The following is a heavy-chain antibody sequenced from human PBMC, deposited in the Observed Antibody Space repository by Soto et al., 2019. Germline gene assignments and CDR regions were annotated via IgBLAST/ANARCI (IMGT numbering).Heavy chain of an antibody. V-gene: IGHV1-69*01. D-gene: IGHD2-2*02. J-gene: IGHJ6*02. CDR3: ASDLPDIVVVQAAIHGMDV. Sequence: QVQLVQSGAEVKKPGSSVKVSCKASGGTFSSYAISWVRQAPGQGLEWMGGIIPIFGTANYAQKFQGSVTLTADESTSTAYMELSSLRAEDTAVYYCASDLPDIVVVQAAIHGMDVWGQGTTVTV. CDR2: IIPIFGTA. CDR1: GGTFSSYA.